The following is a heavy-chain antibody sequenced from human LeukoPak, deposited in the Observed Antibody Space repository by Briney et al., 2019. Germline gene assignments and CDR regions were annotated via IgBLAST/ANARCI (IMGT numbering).Heavy chain of an antibody. D-gene: IGHD3-22*01. CDR3: ARGHYYDSSGSKWGFDY. CDR2: TGGSGGST. J-gene: IGHJ4*02. Sequence: GGSLRLSCAASGFTFSNYAMSWVRQAPGKGLEWVSSTGGSGGSTYYADSGKGRFTISRDNAKNSLYLQMNSLRAEDTAVYYCARGHYYDSSGSKWGFDYWGQGTLVTVSS. CDR1: GFTFSNYA. V-gene: IGHV3-23*01.